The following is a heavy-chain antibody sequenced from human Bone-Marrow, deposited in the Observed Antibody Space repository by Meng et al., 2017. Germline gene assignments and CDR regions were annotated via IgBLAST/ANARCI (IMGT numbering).Heavy chain of an antibody. V-gene: IGHV3-33*01. J-gene: IGHJ4*02. CDR1: GFTFSDYA. CDR3: ARDGGYSYGGFDY. D-gene: IGHD5-18*01. CDR2: IWHDGTNK. Sequence: GESLKISCAASGFTFSDYAMHWVRQAPGKGLEWVAVIWHDGTNKFYADSVKGRFTISRDNSQNTLYLQMNSLRAEDTAVYYCARDGGYSYGGFDYWGQGTLVTGAS.